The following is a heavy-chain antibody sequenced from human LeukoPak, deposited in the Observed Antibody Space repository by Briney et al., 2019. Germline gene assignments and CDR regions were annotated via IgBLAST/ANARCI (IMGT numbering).Heavy chain of an antibody. CDR3: ARDSRITMIVVGPFDY. J-gene: IGHJ4*02. Sequence: SETLSLTCAVYGGSFSGYYWSWIRQPPGKGLEWIGEINHSGSTNYNPSLKSRVTISVDTSKNQFSLKLSSVTAADTAVYYCARDSRITMIVVGPFDYWGQGTLVTVSS. CDR1: GGSFSGYY. V-gene: IGHV4-34*01. CDR2: INHSGST. D-gene: IGHD3-22*01.